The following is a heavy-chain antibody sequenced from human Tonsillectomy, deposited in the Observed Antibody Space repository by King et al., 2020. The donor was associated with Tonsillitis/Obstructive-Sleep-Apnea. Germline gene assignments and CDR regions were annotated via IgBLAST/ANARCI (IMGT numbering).Heavy chain of an antibody. V-gene: IGHV3-33*01. D-gene: IGHD1-26*01. CDR1: GFTFSSYG. Sequence: VQLVESGGGVVQPGRSLRLSCAASGFTFSSYGMHWVRQAPGKGLEWVAVIWYDGSNKYYADSVKGRFTISRDNSKNTLYLQMNSLRAEDTAVYYCARDESGSDPYFDYWGQGTLVTASS. CDR2: IWYDGSNK. CDR3: ARDESGSDPYFDY. J-gene: IGHJ4*02.